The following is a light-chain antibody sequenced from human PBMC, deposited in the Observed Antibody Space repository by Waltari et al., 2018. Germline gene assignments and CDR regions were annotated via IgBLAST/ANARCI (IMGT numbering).Light chain of an antibody. CDR3: QQANSFLWT. CDR1: QVISSC. Sequence: DIQMTQSPSSVSASVGHSVTLTCRARQVISSCLAWDQQKPGKAPKLLIYAASSLQSGVPSRFSGSGSGTDFTLTISSLQPEDFATYYCQQANSFLWTFGQGTKVEIK. V-gene: IGKV1-12*01. J-gene: IGKJ1*01. CDR2: AAS.